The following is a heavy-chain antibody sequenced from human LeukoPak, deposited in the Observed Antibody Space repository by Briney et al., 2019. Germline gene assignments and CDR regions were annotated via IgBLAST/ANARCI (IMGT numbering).Heavy chain of an antibody. Sequence: SETLSLTCTVSGGSISSGSYYWGWIRRSPGKGLEWIGSVLYSGTTYYNPSLKSRVTISIDTSKKQFSLNLSSVTAADTAVYYCARPRSRDGYMNWFDPWGQGTLVTVSS. CDR2: VLYSGTT. D-gene: IGHD5-24*01. CDR3: ARPRSRDGYMNWFDP. CDR1: GGSISSGSYY. J-gene: IGHJ5*02. V-gene: IGHV4-39*01.